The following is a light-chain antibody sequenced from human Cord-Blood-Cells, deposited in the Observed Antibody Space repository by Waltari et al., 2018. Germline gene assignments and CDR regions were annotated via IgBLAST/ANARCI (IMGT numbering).Light chain of an antibody. V-gene: IGLV1-47*01. CDR3: AAWDDSLSGVV. J-gene: IGLJ2*01. CDR2: MNN. Sequence: QPVFTHPPSASGTPGRRVTIYCSGHISNTGRHYVSRYQQLPGTAHKLLSYMNNQRHSGVPDRFSGSKSGTSASLAISGLRSEDEADYYCAAWDDSLSGVVFGGGTKLTVL. CDR1: ISNTGRHY.